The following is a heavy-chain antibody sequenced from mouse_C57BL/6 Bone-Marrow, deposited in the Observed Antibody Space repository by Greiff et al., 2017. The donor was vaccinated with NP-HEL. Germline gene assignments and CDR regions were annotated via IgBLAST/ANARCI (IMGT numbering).Heavy chain of an antibody. V-gene: IGHV1-15*01. CDR2: IDPETGGT. J-gene: IGHJ3*01. D-gene: IGHD2-2*01. CDR1: GYTFTDYE. Sequence: QVQLQQSGAELVRPGASVTLSCKASGYTFTDYEMHWVKQTPVHGLEWIGAIDPETGGTAYNQKFKGKAILTADKSSSTAYMELRSLTSEDSAVYYCTPIYYGYDGFAYWGQGTLVTVSA. CDR3: TPIYYGYDGFAY.